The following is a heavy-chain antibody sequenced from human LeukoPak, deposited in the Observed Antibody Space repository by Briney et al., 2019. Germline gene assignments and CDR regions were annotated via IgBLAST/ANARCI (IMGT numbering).Heavy chain of an antibody. D-gene: IGHD3-3*01. CDR1: GGSISSGDYY. CDR3: ARGWVFGVVIADY. J-gene: IGHJ4*02. V-gene: IGHV4-30-4*08. CDR2: IYYSGST. Sequence: SQTLSLTCTVSGGSISSGDYYWSWIRQPPGEGLEWIGYIYYSGSTYYNPSLKSRVTISVDTSKNQFSLKLSSVTAADTAVYYCARGWVFGVVIADYWGQGTLVTVSS.